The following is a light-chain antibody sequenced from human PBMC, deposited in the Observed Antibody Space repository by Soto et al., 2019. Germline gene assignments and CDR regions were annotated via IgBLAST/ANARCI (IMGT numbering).Light chain of an antibody. CDR3: QQYKSFSIT. CDR1: QSIDSW. V-gene: IGKV1-5*03. CDR2: KTS. Sequence: DIQMTQSPSTLSASVGDRVTITCRASQSIDSWLAWYQQKPGKAPKLLIYKTSNLESGVPSRFSGSGSGTEFSLTISSLQPDDFATYYCQQYKSFSITFGGGTKVDIK. J-gene: IGKJ4*01.